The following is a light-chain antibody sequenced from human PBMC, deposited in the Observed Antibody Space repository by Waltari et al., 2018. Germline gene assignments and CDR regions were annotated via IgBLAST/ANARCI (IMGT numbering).Light chain of an antibody. J-gene: IGKJ3*01. V-gene: IGKV1-16*01. Sequence: DIQITQSPSSLSASVGDRVTITCRASQDISSYLAWFQQKPGKAPKSLISAASSLQSGVPSRFSGSGSGTDFTLTISSVQPEDFATYYCQHYSNYPFTFGPGTKVDIK. CDR3: QHYSNYPFT. CDR1: QDISSY. CDR2: AAS.